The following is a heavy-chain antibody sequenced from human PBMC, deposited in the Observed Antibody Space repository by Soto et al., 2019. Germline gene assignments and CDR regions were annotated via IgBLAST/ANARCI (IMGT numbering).Heavy chain of an antibody. Sequence: SFRFSRTASGLSCGHEAMSWVRQAPGKGLEWVGFIRSTAHGGTTEYDASVKGRFTIAKDDSKSIAYLQMNSLKTGDTAVYYCTNVAAVAATPNYYYAMDVWGQATTVTVSS. CDR1: GLSCGHEA. V-gene: IGHV3-49*04. D-gene: IGHD2-15*01. J-gene: IGHJ6*02. CDR2: IRSTAHGGTT. CDR3: TNVAAVAATPNYYYAMDV.